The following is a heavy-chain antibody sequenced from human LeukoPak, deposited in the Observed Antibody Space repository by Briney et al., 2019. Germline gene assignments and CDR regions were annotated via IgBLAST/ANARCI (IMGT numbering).Heavy chain of an antibody. CDR3: AKRIAAAGSFDY. Sequence: GGSLRLSCAASGFTFSGYAMHWVRQAPGKGLEYVSAISNNGGNTYYANSVKGRFTISRDNSKNTLYLQMGSLRAEDTAVYYCAKRIAAAGSFDYWGQGTLVTVSS. D-gene: IGHD6-13*01. CDR1: GFTFSGYA. J-gene: IGHJ4*02. V-gene: IGHV3-64*01. CDR2: ISNNGGNT.